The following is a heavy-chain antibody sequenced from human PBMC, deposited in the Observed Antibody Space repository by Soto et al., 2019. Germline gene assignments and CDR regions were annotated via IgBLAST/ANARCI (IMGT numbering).Heavy chain of an antibody. J-gene: IGHJ6*02. Sequence: QVQLVESGGGVVQPARSLRLSCAASGFTFNNYGMHWVRQAPGKGLEWLAVIWNDGSNSSYANSVKGRVTISRDNSKNELYLQMSGLRAENTAVYYCARRQITPPTRGAANDRGGMDVWGQGTTVTVSS. V-gene: IGHV3-33*01. D-gene: IGHD6-13*01. CDR3: ARRQITPPTRGAANDRGGMDV. CDR1: GFTFNNYG. CDR2: IWNDGSNS.